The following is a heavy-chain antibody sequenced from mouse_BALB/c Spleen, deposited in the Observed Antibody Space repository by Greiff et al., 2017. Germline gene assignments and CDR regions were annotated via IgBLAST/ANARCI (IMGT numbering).Heavy chain of an antibody. Sequence: EVQLQESGPGLVKPSQSLSLSCTVTGYSFTSDYAWYWIRQPPGNILEWVGYISYSGSTSYNQSLKSRISITRDTSKNQFFLQLNSVTTEDTATYYCEKTTMITTDAMDYWGQGTSVTVSS. D-gene: IGHD2-4*01. V-gene: IGHV3-2*02. CDR1: GYSFTSDYA. CDR3: EKTTMITTDAMDY. CDR2: ISYSGST. J-gene: IGHJ4*01.